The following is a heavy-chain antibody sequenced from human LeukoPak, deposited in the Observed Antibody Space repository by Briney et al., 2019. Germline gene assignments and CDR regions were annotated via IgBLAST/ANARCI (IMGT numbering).Heavy chain of an antibody. CDR2: ISVYNGDT. CDR1: GYTFTIYG. D-gene: IGHD6-13*01. V-gene: IGHV1-18*01. J-gene: IGHJ5*02. Sequence: ASVKVSCKASGYTFTIYGINWVRQAPGQGLEWMGWISVYNGDTNYAQKLQGRVTMTTDTSTSTAYMELRSLRSDDTAVYYCARMYSSSWYRWFDPWGQGTLVTVSS. CDR3: ARMYSSSWYRWFDP.